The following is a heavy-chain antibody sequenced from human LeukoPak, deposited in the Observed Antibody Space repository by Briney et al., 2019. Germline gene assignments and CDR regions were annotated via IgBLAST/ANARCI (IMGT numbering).Heavy chain of an antibody. CDR1: GDSVSSNSAA. CDR2: TYYRSKWYN. D-gene: IGHD3-10*01. Sequence: SQTLSLTCAISGDSVSSNSAAWNWIRQSPSRGLEWLGRTYYRSKWYNDYAVSVKSRITINPDTSKNQFTLQLNSVTPEDTAVYYCARAYYGSGSLPLGNDKYYYYGMDVWGQGTTVSVSS. J-gene: IGHJ6*02. CDR3: ARAYYGSGSLPLGNDKYYYYGMDV. V-gene: IGHV6-1*01.